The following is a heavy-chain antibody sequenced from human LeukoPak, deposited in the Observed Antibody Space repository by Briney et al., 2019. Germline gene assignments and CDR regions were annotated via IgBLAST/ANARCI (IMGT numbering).Heavy chain of an antibody. J-gene: IGHJ4*02. CDR2: TYYSGGT. Sequence: SETLSLTCTVSGDSIDSSTYYWGWIRQPPGKGLEWIGSTYYSGGTYSNPSLKSRVTISIDTSKNQFSLKLSSVTAADTAMYYCARLGFTMILVATTWGQGTLVTVSS. V-gene: IGHV4-39*01. CDR1: GDSIDSSTYY. CDR3: ARLGFTMILVATT. D-gene: IGHD3-22*01.